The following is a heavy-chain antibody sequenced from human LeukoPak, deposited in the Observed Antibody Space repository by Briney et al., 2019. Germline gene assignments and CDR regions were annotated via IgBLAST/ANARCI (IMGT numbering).Heavy chain of an antibody. Sequence: SETLSLTCTVSGGSISSSSYYWGWIRQPPGKGLEWIGSIYYSGSTYYNPSLKSRVTISVDTSKNQFSLKLSSVTAADTAVYYCARKEENYDILTGYYFVDAFDIWGQGTMVTVSS. CDR3: ARKEENYDILTGYYFVDAFDI. J-gene: IGHJ3*02. D-gene: IGHD3-9*01. V-gene: IGHV4-39*01. CDR1: GGSISSSSYY. CDR2: IYYSGST.